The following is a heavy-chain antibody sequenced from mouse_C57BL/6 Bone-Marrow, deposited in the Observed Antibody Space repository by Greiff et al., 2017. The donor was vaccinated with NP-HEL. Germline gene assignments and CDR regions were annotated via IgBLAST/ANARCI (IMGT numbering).Heavy chain of an antibody. D-gene: IGHD1-1*01. Sequence: QVQLQQSGPGLVAPSQSLSITCTVSGFSLTSYGVDWVRQPPGKGLEWLGVIWGGGSTNYNSALMSRLSLSKDNSKSQVFLKMNSLQTDDTAMYYCAKRGITTVVATDYAMDYWGQGTSVTVSS. J-gene: IGHJ4*01. CDR3: AKRGITTVVATDYAMDY. CDR1: GFSLTSYG. CDR2: IWGGGST. V-gene: IGHV2-9*01.